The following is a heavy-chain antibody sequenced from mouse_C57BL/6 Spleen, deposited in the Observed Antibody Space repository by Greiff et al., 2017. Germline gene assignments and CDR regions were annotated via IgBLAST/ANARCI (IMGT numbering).Heavy chain of an antibody. CDR3: ARREIDATWFAY. Sequence: EVQLVESGGDLVKPGGSLKLSCAASGFTFSSYGMSWVRQTPDKRLEWVATISSGGSYTYYPDSVKGRFTISRDNAKNTLYLQMSSLKSEDTAMYYCARREIDATWFAYWGQGTLVTVSA. D-gene: IGHD2-3*01. CDR2: ISSGGSYT. CDR1: GFTFSSYG. V-gene: IGHV5-6*01. J-gene: IGHJ3*01.